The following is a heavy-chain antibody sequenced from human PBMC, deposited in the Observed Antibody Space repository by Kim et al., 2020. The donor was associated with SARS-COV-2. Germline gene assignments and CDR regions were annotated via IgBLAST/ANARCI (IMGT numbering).Heavy chain of an antibody. J-gene: IGHJ4*02. CDR2: IYYSGST. Sequence: SETLSLTCTVSGGSISSSSYYWGWIRQPPGKGLEWIGSIYYSGSTYYNPSLKSRVTISVDTSKNQFSLKLSSVTAADTAVYYCAGLLASSRDIVVVVVATPAGHWGQGTLVTVSS. CDR3: AGLLASSRDIVVVVVATPAGH. V-gene: IGHV4-39*01. CDR1: GGSISSSSYY. D-gene: IGHD2-15*01.